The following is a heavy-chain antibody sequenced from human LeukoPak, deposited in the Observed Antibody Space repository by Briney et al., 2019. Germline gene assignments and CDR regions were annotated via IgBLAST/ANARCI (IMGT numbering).Heavy chain of an antibody. D-gene: IGHD3-10*01. CDR3: ARGCLWFGELYHPSWFDP. CDR2: ISSSSSYI. V-gene: IGHV3-21*01. Sequence: PGGSLRLSCAASGITFSSYGMSWVRQAPGKGLEWVSSISSSSSYIYYADSVKGRFTISRDNAKNSLYLQMNSLRAEDTAVYYCARGCLWFGELYHPSWFDPWGQGTLVTVSS. CDR1: GITFSSYG. J-gene: IGHJ5*02.